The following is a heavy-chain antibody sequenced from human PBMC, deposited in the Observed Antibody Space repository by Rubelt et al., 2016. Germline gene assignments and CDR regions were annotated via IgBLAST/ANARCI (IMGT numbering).Heavy chain of an antibody. J-gene: IGHJ4*02. V-gene: IGHV3-23*01. CDR3: AKDGGGATRLPCHY. D-gene: IGHD1-26*01. Sequence: RLSCAASGFTFSSYAMSWVRQAPGKGLEWVSAISGSGGSTYYADSVKGRFTISRDNSKNTLYLQMNSLRAEDTAVYYCAKDGGGATRLPCHYWGQGTMVTVSS. CDR2: ISGSGGST. CDR1: GFTFSSYA.